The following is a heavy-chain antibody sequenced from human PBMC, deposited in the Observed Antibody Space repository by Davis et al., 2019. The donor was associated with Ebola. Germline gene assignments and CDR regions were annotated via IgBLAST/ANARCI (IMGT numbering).Heavy chain of an antibody. CDR2: IIPIFGTA. CDR1: GYTFTSYA. J-gene: IGHJ4*02. D-gene: IGHD3-22*01. Sequence: SVKVSCKASGYTFTSYAMHWVRQAPGQRLEWMGGIIPIFGTANYAQKFQGRVTITADESTSTAYMELSSLRSEDTAVYYCAREGDYYDSSGYYLEYYFDYWGQGTLVTVSS. V-gene: IGHV1-69*13. CDR3: AREGDYYDSSGYYLEYYFDY.